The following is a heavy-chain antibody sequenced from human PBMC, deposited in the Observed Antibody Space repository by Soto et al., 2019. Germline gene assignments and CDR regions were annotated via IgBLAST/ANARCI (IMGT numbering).Heavy chain of an antibody. CDR2: VDYSGST. CDR1: GGSISSSGFY. CDR3: ARHPINIEIKVYATHYFEY. D-gene: IGHD2-8*01. Sequence: PSETLSLTCTVSGGSISSSGFYWGWIRQPPGKGLEWIGSVDYSGSTHYNPSLRSRVTISVDTSKNQFSLNLSSVTAADTAVYYCARHPINIEIKVYATHYFEYWGPGTLVTVSS. V-gene: IGHV4-39*01. J-gene: IGHJ4*02.